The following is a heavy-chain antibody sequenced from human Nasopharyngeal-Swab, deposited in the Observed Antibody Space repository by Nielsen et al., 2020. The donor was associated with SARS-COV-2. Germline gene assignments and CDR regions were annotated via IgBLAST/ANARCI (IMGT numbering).Heavy chain of an antibody. D-gene: IGHD2-15*01. Sequence: VRQAPGKGLEWVAVIWYDGSNKYYADSVKGRFTISRKNSKNTLYLQMNSLRAEDTAVYYCARESSWPKGGFDYWGQGTLVTVSS. J-gene: IGHJ4*02. CDR2: IWYDGSNK. CDR3: ARESSWPKGGFDY. V-gene: IGHV3-33*01.